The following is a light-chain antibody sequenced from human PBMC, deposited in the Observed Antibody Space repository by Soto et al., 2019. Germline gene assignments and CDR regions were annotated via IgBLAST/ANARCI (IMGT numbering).Light chain of an antibody. V-gene: IGKV3D-7*01. CDR1: QSISSSY. CDR3: QQDYNLPIT. Sequence: EVVLTQSPATLSLSPGEGATLSCRVSQSISSSYLSWYQQRPGQAPRLLIYGASTRATGISARFSGSGRGAGTDFTLTISSLQPEDFAVYYCQQDYNLPITFGQGTRLEIK. J-gene: IGKJ5*01. CDR2: GAS.